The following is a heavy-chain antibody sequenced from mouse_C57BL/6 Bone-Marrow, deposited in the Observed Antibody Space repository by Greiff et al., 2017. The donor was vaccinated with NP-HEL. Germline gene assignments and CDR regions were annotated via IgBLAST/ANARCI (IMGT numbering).Heavy chain of an antibody. CDR3: ARIEIYYYGSSYAMDY. Sequence: EVMLVESGGGLVKPGGSLKLSCAASGFTFSDYGMHWVRQAPEKGLEWVAYISSGSSTIYYADTVKGRFTISRDNAKNTLFLQMTSLRSEDTAMYYCARIEIYYYGSSYAMDYWGQGTSVTVSS. CDR2: ISSGSSTI. J-gene: IGHJ4*01. D-gene: IGHD1-1*01. CDR1: GFTFSDYG. V-gene: IGHV5-17*01.